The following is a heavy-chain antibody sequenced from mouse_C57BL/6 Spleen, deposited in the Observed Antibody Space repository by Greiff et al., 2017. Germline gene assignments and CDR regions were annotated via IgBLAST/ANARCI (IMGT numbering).Heavy chain of an antibody. CDR2: ISRGSSTI. V-gene: IGHV5-17*01. Sequence: EVQLVESGGGLVKPGGSLKLSCAASGFTFSDYGMHWVRQTPGKGLEWVAYISRGSSTIYYGDTVKGRFTISRDNAKNTLFLQLTSLRSEDTAMYYYARGYPEAMDYWGEGTSGTVSS. CDR1: GFTFSDYG. D-gene: IGHD1-2*01. CDR3: ARGYPEAMDY. J-gene: IGHJ4*01.